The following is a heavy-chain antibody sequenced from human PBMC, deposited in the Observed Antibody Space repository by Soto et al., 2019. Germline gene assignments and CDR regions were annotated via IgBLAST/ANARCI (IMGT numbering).Heavy chain of an antibody. V-gene: IGHV3-30-3*01. D-gene: IGHD3-10*01. CDR2: ISYDGSNK. CDR3: AREGIAFDY. J-gene: IGHJ4*02. Sequence: QVQLVESGGGVVQPGRSLRLSCAASGFTFSSYAMHWVRQAPGKGLEWVAVISYDGSNKYYADSVKGRFTISRDNSKNTLYMQMTSLRAEDTAVYYCAREGIAFDYWGQGTLVTVSS. CDR1: GFTFSSYA.